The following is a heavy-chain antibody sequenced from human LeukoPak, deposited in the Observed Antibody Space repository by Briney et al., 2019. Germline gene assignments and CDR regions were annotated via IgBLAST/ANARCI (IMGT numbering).Heavy chain of an antibody. CDR2: IYYSGST. V-gene: IGHV4-59*01. J-gene: IGHJ4*02. Sequence: SETLSLTCTVSGGSISSYYWSWIRQPPGKGLEWIGYIYYSGSTNYNPSLKSRVTISVDTSKNQFSLKLSSVTAADTAMYYCARESAVAGPANYWGQGTLVTVSS. CDR3: ARESAVAGPANY. CDR1: GGSISSYY. D-gene: IGHD6-19*01.